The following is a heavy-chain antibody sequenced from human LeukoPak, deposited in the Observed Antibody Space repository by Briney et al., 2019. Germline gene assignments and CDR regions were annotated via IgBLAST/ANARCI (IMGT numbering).Heavy chain of an antibody. CDR1: GGSISSSTYY. J-gene: IGHJ3*02. D-gene: IGHD1-26*01. CDR3: ATPYSGGYHGLDI. V-gene: IGHV4-39*01. CDR2: IYYSGST. Sequence: PSETVSLTCTVSGGSISSSTYYWGWIRQPSGKGLEWIGSIYYSGSTYYNPSLKSRVTISVDTSKNQFSLKLNSVTAADTAVYYWATPYSGGYHGLDIWGQEKMVTVSS.